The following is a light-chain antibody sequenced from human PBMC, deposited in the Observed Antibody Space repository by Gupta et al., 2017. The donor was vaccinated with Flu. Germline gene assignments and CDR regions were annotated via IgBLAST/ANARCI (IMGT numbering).Light chain of an antibody. Sequence: EIVLTQSPGTLSLSPGERATLSCRASQSVDGNYLAWYQQRPGQAPRLLIYGASGRATGIPDRFSGSGSGTDFTLTISRLEPEDFAVYYCQQYGSSPLTFGGGAKVEIK. CDR1: QSVDGNY. J-gene: IGKJ4*01. V-gene: IGKV3-20*01. CDR2: GAS. CDR3: QQYGSSPLT.